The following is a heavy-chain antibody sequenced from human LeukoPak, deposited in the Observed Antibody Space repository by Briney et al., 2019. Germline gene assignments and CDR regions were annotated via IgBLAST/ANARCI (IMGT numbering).Heavy chain of an antibody. CDR1: GGSISSGSDY. D-gene: IGHD3-22*01. J-gene: IGHJ3*02. CDR2: IYTSGNT. Sequence: SETLSLTCTVSGGSISSGSDYWSWIRQPAGMVLEWIWRIYTSGNTNYNPSLKSRVTISVDTSKNQFSLKLSYVTAADTAVYYCARGGGYYYDSSGWYAFDIWGQGTMVTVSS. V-gene: IGHV4-61*02. CDR3: ARGGGYYYDSSGWYAFDI.